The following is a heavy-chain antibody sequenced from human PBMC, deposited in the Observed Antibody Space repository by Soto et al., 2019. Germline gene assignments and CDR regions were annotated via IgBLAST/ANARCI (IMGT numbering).Heavy chain of an antibody. V-gene: IGHV4-30-4*01. CDR2: IYYSGST. J-gene: IGHJ5*02. CDR1: GGSISSGDCY. D-gene: IGHD6-13*01. Sequence: SETLSLTCTVSGGSISSGDCYWSWIRQPPGKGLEGIGYIYYSGSTYYNPSLKSRVTISVDTSNNQFSLKLSSVTGADTAVYYCAGERHDRSRLGPWGQGTLVPGSS. CDR3: AGERHDRSRLGP.